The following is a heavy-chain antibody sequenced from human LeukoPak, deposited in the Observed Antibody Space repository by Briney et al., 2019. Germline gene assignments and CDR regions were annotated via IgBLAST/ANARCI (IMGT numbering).Heavy chain of an antibody. V-gene: IGHV4-4*07. CDR1: GGSISSYY. CDR3: ARDKLAAADENLFDY. J-gene: IGHJ4*02. D-gene: IGHD6-13*01. Sequence: PSETLSLTCTVSGGSISSYYWSWIRQPAGKGLEWIGRIYTSGSTNYNPSLKSRVTMSVDTSKNQFSLKLSSVTAADTAVYYCARDKLAAADENLFDYWGQGTLVTVSS. CDR2: IYTSGST.